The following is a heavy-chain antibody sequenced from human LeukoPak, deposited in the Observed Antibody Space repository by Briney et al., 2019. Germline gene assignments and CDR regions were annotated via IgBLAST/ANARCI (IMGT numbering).Heavy chain of an antibody. CDR3: ARELPQYDFWSGHTPYYGMDV. CDR1: GYTFTSYG. J-gene: IGHJ6*02. CDR2: ISASNGNT. Sequence: ASVTVSCTASGYTFTSYGISWVRQAPAQGLEGVGGISASNGNTNYAQKLQGRVTITTHTSTSTAYMELRSMRSDDTPVYYCARELPQYDFWSGHTPYYGMDVWGQGTTVTVSS. V-gene: IGHV1-18*04. D-gene: IGHD3-3*01.